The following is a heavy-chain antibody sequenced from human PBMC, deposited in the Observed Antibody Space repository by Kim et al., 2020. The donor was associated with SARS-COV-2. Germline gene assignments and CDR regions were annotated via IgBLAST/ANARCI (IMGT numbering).Heavy chain of an antibody. D-gene: IGHD3-10*01. Sequence: GGSLRLSCDASGFFFMNYAMTWVRQPPGKGLEWVAAISGSGGSTDYVHSVQGRFTISRDTSKETVYLQMRSLRAEDTAVYFCAKSVGEYYYYYGLDVWGQGTTVIVSS. J-gene: IGHJ6*02. V-gene: IGHV3-23*01. CDR2: ISGSGGST. CDR1: GFFFMNYA. CDR3: AKSVGEYYYYYGLDV.